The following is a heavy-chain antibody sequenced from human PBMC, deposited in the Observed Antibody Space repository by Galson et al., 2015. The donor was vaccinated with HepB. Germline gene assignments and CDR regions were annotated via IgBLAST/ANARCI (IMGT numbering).Heavy chain of an antibody. V-gene: IGHV3-7*01. J-gene: IGHJ4*02. Sequence: SLRLSCAVSGFTFSSFWMGWVRQAPGKGLEWVANIKDDGSDTYYAASVKGRFTISRDNAKNSLFLQVNSLRAEDTAVYYCAKSLKQWLGKESLDYWGQGTLVTVSS. CDR3: AKSLKQWLGKESLDY. CDR2: IKDDGSDT. CDR1: GFTFSSFW. D-gene: IGHD6-19*01.